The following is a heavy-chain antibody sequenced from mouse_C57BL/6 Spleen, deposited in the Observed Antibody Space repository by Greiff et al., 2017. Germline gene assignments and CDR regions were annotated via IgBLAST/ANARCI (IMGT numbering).Heavy chain of an antibody. D-gene: IGHD1-1*01. Sequence: EVQLVESGGGLVQPKGSLKLSCAASGFTFNTYAMHWVRQAPGKGLEWVGRISSKSGNSATYYDDSVKDRFTISRDDSQSMLYLTMNNLKTEDTAVYYCVRGGVLRYGYFDVWGTGTTVTVSS. V-gene: IGHV10-3*01. J-gene: IGHJ1*03. CDR3: VRGGVLRYGYFDV. CDR2: ISSKSGNSAT. CDR1: GFTFNTYA.